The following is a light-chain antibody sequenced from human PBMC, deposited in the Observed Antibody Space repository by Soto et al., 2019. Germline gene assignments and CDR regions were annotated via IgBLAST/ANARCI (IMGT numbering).Light chain of an antibody. Sequence: DIPMTQSPSTLSASIGDRVTITCRASQSISSWLAWYQQKPGKAPKLLIYKASSLESGVPSRFSGSGSGTDFTLAISSLQADDFATYYCQQYKSYSITFGGGTKVEIK. CDR2: KAS. J-gene: IGKJ4*01. CDR1: QSISSW. V-gene: IGKV1-5*03. CDR3: QQYKSYSIT.